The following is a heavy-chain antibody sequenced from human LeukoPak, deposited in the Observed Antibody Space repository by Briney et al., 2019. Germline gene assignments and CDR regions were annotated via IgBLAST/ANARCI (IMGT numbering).Heavy chain of an antibody. V-gene: IGHV3-21*01. CDR2: ISNSSSYI. CDR3: ARALEGAFDI. Sequence: PGGSLRLSCAASGFTFSSYSMNWVRQAPGKGLEWVSSISNSSSYIYYADSVKGRFTISRDNAKNSLYLQMNSLRAEDTAVYYCARALEGAFDIWGQGTMVTVSS. J-gene: IGHJ3*02. CDR1: GFTFSSYS.